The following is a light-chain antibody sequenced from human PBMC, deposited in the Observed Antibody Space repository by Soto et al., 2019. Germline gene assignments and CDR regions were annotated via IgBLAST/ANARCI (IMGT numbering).Light chain of an antibody. CDR1: QTITNW. J-gene: IGKJ1*01. Sequence: DSQITPSPSILSAAVEAGVTMTCRSSQTITNWLAWYQQKPGKAPRLLIYDASSLESWVPSRFSGSGSGTEFTLTISSLQSEDFATYYCQQYKSFWTFGQGTKV. CDR2: DAS. CDR3: QQYKSFWT. V-gene: IGKV1-5*01.